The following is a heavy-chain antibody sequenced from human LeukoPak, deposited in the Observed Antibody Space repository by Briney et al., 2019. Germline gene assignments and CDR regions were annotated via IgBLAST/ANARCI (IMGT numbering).Heavy chain of an antibody. V-gene: IGHV4-39*07. D-gene: IGHD5/OR15-5a*01. Sequence: SETLSLTCTVSGGSISSSSYYWGWIRQPPGKGLEWIGSIYYSGSTYYNPSLKSRVAISVDTSKNQFSLKLSSVTAADTAVYYCARSWTIYDPMDVWGKGTTVTVSS. J-gene: IGHJ6*03. CDR2: IYYSGST. CDR3: ARSWTIYDPMDV. CDR1: GGSISSSSYY.